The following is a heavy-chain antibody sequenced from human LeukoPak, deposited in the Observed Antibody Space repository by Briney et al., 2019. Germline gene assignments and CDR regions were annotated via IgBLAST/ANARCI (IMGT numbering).Heavy chain of an antibody. D-gene: IGHD2-15*01. V-gene: IGHV3-23*01. CDR1: GFTFSNYG. CDR2: ISGSGSKT. J-gene: IGHJ6*03. CDR3: AKNGDRGAYCSGGSCYPYYYYNMDV. Sequence: GGSLRLSCAVSGFTFSNYGVSWVRQAPGKGLEWVSTISGSGSKTYYTDSVKGRFTISRDNSKNTLYLQMNSLRAEDTAIYYCAKNGDRGAYCSGGSCYPYYYYNMDVWGKGTTVTISS.